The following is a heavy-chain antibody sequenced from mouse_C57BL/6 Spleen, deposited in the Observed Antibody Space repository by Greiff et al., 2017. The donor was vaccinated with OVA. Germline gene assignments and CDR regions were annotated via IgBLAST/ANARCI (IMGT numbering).Heavy chain of an antibody. CDR2: IYPYNGDT. CDR1: GYSFTGYF. J-gene: IGHJ2*01. V-gene: IGHV1-20*01. D-gene: IGHD2-4*01. Sequence: VQLQQSGPELVKPGDSVKISCKASGYSFTGYFMNWVMQSHGKSLEWIGRIYPYNGDTFYNQKFKGKATLTVDKSSSTAHMELRSLTSEDSAVYYCARSIGDYDGYFDYWGQGTTLTVSS. CDR3: ARSIGDYDGYFDY.